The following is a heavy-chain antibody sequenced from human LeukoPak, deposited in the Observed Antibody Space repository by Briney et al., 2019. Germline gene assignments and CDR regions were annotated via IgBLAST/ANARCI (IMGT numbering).Heavy chain of an antibody. CDR2: VYYTGST. CDR3: ARQNGYNGV. J-gene: IGHJ4*02. D-gene: IGHD5-24*01. CDR1: GGSISSRSYY. Sequence: ETLSLTCTVSGGSISSRSYYWGWIRQPPGKGLEWIGSVYYTGSTNYNPSLKSRVTISVDTSKNQFSLKLSSVTAADTAVYYCARQNGYNGVWGQGTLVTVSS. V-gene: IGHV4-39*01.